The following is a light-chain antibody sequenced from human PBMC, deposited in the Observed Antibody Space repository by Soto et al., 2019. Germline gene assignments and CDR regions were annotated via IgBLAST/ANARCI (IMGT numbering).Light chain of an antibody. CDR3: QQYGSSPVA. Sequence: EIVLTQSPGTLSLSPGERATLSCRASQSVSSSYLAWYQQKPGQAPRLLIYGASSRATGIPDRFSGSRSGTDFTLTISRLEPEDFAVYYCQQYGSSPVAFGQGTKLEIK. V-gene: IGKV3-20*01. CDR1: QSVSSSY. J-gene: IGKJ2*01. CDR2: GAS.